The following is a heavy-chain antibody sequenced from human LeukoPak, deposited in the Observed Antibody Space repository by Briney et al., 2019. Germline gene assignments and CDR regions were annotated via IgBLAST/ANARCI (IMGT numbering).Heavy chain of an antibody. CDR1: GFTFSSYS. V-gene: IGHV3-21*01. J-gene: IGHJ4*01. D-gene: IGHD1-26*01. CDR2: ISSSSSYI. Sequence: GGSLRLSCAASGFTFSSYSMNWVRQAPGKGLEWVSSISSSSSYIYYADSLKGRFTISRDNAKNSLYLQMNSLRAEDTAVYYCAKMYGGTYIGNWGQGTLVTVSA. CDR3: AKMYGGTYIGN.